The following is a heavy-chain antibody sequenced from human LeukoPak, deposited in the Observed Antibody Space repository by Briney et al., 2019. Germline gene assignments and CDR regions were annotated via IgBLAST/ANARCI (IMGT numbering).Heavy chain of an antibody. CDR1: GFTFSRYA. V-gene: IGHV3-23*01. D-gene: IGHD3-9*01. CDR2: LCGSGGRP. Sequence: PGGSLRLSCADSGFTFSRYAMSCLRQAPGKGLEWVSGLCGSGGRPHYADPVNGRFTIYRDNSKNTVYLQMSSLGAEDTAVYYCAKMYLPPVLRDLHWLPGAIDYWGKGTLVTVSS. J-gene: IGHJ4*01. CDR3: AKMYLPPVLRDLHWLPGAIDY.